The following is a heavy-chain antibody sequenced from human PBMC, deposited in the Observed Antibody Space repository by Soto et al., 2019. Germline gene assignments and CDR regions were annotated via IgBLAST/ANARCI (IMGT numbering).Heavy chain of an antibody. J-gene: IGHJ5*02. D-gene: IGHD3-10*02. CDR2: ISSSGVSM. Sequence: VQLLQSGGGLVKPGGPLRLSCAASGFTFSSSYMSWIRQAPGKGLEWVAYISSSGVSMYYADSVKGRFTISRDNANNSLYLQMNSLRAEDTTVYYCARGGFNYVSWGQGTLVTGSP. CDR3: ARGGFNYVS. CDR1: GFTFSSSY. V-gene: IGHV3-11*01.